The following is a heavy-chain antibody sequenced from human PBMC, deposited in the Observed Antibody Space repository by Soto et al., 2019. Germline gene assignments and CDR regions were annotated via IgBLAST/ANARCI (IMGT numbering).Heavy chain of an antibody. V-gene: IGHV4-59*01. CDR3: SRFLCISSSGPFLY. D-gene: IGHD6-13*01. J-gene: IGHJ4*02. CDR1: GDSISNYY. Sequence: SETLSLTCTVSGDSISNYYWSWIRQAPGKGLEWIGFIYHSGNTNYNPSLKSRVTMSIDTSKSQFSLKLNSVTAADTAVYSCSRFLCISSSGPFLYSGPTPLVTVS. CDR2: IYHSGNT.